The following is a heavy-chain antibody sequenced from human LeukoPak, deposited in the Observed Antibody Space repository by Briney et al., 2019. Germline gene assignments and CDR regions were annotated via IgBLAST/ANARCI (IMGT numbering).Heavy chain of an antibody. V-gene: IGHV3-23*01. D-gene: IGHD1-1*01. CDR2: ITAGDEST. J-gene: IGHJ4*02. Sequence: HPGGSLRLSCAASGFTFSSYAMSWARQAPGKGLEWVSTITAGDESTYYADSVKGRFTISRDISRNTLFLQMNSLRAEDTAVYYCARYLRSPLYYFDYWGRGILVTVPS. CDR3: ARYLRSPLYYFDY. CDR1: GFTFSSYA.